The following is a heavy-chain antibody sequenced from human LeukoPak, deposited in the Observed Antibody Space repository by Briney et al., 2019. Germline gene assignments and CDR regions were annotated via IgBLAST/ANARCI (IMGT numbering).Heavy chain of an antibody. V-gene: IGHV3-30*04. CDR1: GFTFSSYA. CDR2: ISYDRCNK. CDR3: ARDLYSSGWYPNYYYYGMDV. Sequence: GRSLRLSCAASGFTFSSYAMHWVRQAPVQEQKGVAVISYDRCNKYYADSVKGRFTISRDNSKNTLYLQMNSLRAEDTAVYYCARDLYSSGWYPNYYYYGMDVWGQGTTVTVSS. D-gene: IGHD6-19*01. J-gene: IGHJ6*02.